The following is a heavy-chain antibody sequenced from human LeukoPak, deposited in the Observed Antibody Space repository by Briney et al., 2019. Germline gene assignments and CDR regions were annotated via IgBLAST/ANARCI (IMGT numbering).Heavy chain of an antibody. Sequence: GRSLRLSCAASGFTFDDYAMHWVRQAPGKGLEWVSGISWNSGSIGYADSVKGRFTISGDNAKNSLYLQMNSLRAEDTAVYFCARSSKRDCSGGSCYYYYGMDVWGQGTTVTVSS. CDR2: ISWNSGSI. J-gene: IGHJ6*02. CDR3: ARSSKRDCSGGSCYYYYGMDV. V-gene: IGHV3-9*01. D-gene: IGHD2-15*01. CDR1: GFTFDDYA.